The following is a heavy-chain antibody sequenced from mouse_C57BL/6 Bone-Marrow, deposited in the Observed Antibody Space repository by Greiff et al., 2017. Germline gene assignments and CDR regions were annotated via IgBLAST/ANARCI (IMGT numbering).Heavy chain of an antibody. CDR1: GFTFSSYG. Sequence: VQLKESGGDLVKPGGSLKLSCAASGFTFSSYGMSCVRQTPDKRLEWVATISSGGSYTYYPDSVKGRFTISRDNAKNTLYLQMSSLKSEDTAMYYCARHLRQMYFDVWGTGTTVTVSS. CDR2: ISSGGSYT. CDR3: ARHLRQMYFDV. V-gene: IGHV5-6*01. D-gene: IGHD1-2*01. J-gene: IGHJ1*03.